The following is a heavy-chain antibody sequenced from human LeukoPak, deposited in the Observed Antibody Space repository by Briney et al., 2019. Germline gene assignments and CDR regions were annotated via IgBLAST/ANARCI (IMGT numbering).Heavy chain of an antibody. Sequence: GASVKVSCKASGYTFTSYGISWVRQAPGQGLEWMGWISAYNGNTNYAQKLQGRVTMTTDTSTSTAYMELRSLRSDDTAVYYCARRRQQLGYYGMDVWGQGTMVTVSS. CDR1: GYTFTSYG. V-gene: IGHV1-18*01. CDR2: ISAYNGNT. CDR3: ARRRQQLGYYGMDV. J-gene: IGHJ6*02. D-gene: IGHD6-13*01.